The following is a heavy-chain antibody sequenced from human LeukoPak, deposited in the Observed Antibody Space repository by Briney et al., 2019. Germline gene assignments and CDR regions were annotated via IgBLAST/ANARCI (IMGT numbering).Heavy chain of an antibody. D-gene: IGHD1-26*01. Sequence: GASVKVSCTASGYNFIDYYIHWVRQVPGQGLEWMGWINPDGGATAYGEKFQDRVNMTADTTINTVYMELSSLTFADSALYYCARGAKGDWGQGTLVTVSS. J-gene: IGHJ4*02. CDR1: GYNFIDYY. CDR2: INPDGGAT. CDR3: ARGAKGD. V-gene: IGHV1-2*02.